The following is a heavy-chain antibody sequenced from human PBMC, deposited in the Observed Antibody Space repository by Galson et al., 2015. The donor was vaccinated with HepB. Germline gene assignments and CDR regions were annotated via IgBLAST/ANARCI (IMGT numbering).Heavy chain of an antibody. CDR1: GFTFSIHG. D-gene: IGHD6-19*01. CDR3: AKDDSGGIEVAGLGEPPAPDY. Sequence: SLRLSCAASGFTFSIHGMNWVRQAPGKGLEWVSTISASGNSTYYADSVKGRFTISRDNSKNTLYVQMNSLRAEDTAVYYCAKDDSGGIEVAGLGEPPAPDYWGQGTLVTVSS. CDR2: ISASGNST. V-gene: IGHV3-23*01. J-gene: IGHJ4*02.